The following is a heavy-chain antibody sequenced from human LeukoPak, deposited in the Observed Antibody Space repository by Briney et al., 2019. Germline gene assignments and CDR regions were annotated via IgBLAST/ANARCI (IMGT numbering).Heavy chain of an antibody. CDR2: IIPIFGTA. Sequence: SVKVSCKASGGTFISYAISWVRQAPGQGLEWMGGIIPIFGTANYAQKFQGRVTITADESTSTAYMELSSLRSEDTAVYYCARDPYYYGSGSYIGGWFDPWGQGTLVTVSS. V-gene: IGHV1-69*13. CDR3: ARDPYYYGSGSYIGGWFDP. CDR1: GGTFISYA. D-gene: IGHD3-10*01. J-gene: IGHJ5*02.